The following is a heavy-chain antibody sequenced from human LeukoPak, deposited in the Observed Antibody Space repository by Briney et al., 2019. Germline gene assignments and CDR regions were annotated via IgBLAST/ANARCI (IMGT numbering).Heavy chain of an antibody. J-gene: IGHJ4*02. CDR2: INHSGST. V-gene: IGHV4-34*01. CDR3: ARAEIAAAGPARTLGN. Sequence: SETLSLTCAVYGGSFSGYYGSWIRQPPGKGLEWIGEINHSGSTNYNPSLKSRVTIPVDTSKNQFSLKLSSVTAADTAVYYCARAEIAAAGPARTLGNWGQGTLVTVSS. CDR1: GGSFSGYY. D-gene: IGHD6-13*01.